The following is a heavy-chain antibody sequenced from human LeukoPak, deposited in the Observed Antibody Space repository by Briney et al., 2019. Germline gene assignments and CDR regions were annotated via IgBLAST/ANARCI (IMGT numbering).Heavy chain of an antibody. J-gene: IGHJ6*02. CDR1: GSTFTSYG. Sequence: ASVKVSCKASGSTFTSYGISWVRQAPGQGLEWMGWISAYNGNTNYAQKLQGRVTMTTDTSTSTAYMELRSLRSDDTAVYYCARGGAAGDYYYYGMDVWGQGTTVTVSS. CDR2: ISAYNGNT. V-gene: IGHV1-18*01. CDR3: ARGGAAGDYYYYGMDV. D-gene: IGHD3-10*01.